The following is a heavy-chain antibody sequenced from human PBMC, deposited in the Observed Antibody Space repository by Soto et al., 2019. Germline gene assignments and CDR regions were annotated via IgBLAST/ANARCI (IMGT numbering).Heavy chain of an antibody. D-gene: IGHD3-22*01. J-gene: IGHJ3*02. CDR2: IYHSGNT. Sequence: SSETLSLTCTVSGDSISSGGYYWTWIRQHPGKGLEWIGYIYHSGNTYYNPSLKSRVTISVDTSKNQFSLKLSSVTAADTAVYYCARQHFVSSGYYYSFGFDIWGQGTMVTVSS. CDR1: GDSISSGGYY. V-gene: IGHV4-31*03. CDR3: ARQHFVSSGYYYSFGFDI.